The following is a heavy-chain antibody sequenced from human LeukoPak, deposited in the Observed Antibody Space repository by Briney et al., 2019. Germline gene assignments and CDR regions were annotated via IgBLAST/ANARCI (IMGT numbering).Heavy chain of an antibody. CDR3: ATGDYMSGNWFDP. J-gene: IGHJ5*02. Sequence: ASVKVSCKVSGYTLTELSMHWVRQAPGKGLEWVGGFDPEDGETIYAQKFQGRVTMTEDTSTETAYMELSSLRSEDTAVYYCATGDYMSGNWFDPWGQGTLVTVSS. CDR1: GYTLTELS. D-gene: IGHD4-17*01. V-gene: IGHV1-24*01. CDR2: FDPEDGET.